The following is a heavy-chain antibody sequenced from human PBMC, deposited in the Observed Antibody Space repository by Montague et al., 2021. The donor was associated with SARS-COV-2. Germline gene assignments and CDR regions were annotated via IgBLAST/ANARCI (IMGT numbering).Heavy chain of an antibody. J-gene: IGHJ4*02. D-gene: IGHD5-12*01. CDR1: GGSIRSYY. Sequence: SETLSLTCSFSGGSIRSYYWSWIRQPPGKGLEWIAYINYSGITNHNPSLKSRVSVSLDTSKNHFSLNLKSVTAADTAVYYCARSGWLTRGFDSWGQGTLVFVSS. V-gene: IGHV4-59*01. CDR3: ARSGWLTRGFDS. CDR2: INYSGIT.